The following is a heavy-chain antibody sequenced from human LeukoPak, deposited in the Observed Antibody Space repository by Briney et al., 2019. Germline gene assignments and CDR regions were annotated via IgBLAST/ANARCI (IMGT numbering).Heavy chain of an antibody. V-gene: IGHV3-53*01. CDR1: AFTVSSSY. CDR2: TYSGGHT. CDR3: ARGRRYCSNPNCYAELDY. D-gene: IGHD2-2*01. J-gene: IGHJ4*02. Sequence: GGSLRLSCAASAFTVSSSYMSWVSQAPGRGLEWVSITYSGGHTYYADSVKGRLTVSRDNSRNTLYLQMDSLRAEDTAVYYCARGRRYCSNPNCYAELDYWGQGTLVTVSS.